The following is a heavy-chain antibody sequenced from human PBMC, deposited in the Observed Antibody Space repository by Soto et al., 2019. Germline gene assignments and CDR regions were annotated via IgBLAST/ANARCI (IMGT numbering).Heavy chain of an antibody. J-gene: IGHJ5*01. CDR1: RFIFSDFA. D-gene: IGHD1-26*01. V-gene: IGHV3-23*01. CDR3: AKDAVPYNGKWDWFDS. Sequence: DVQLLESGGGLVQPGGSLTLSCAASRFIFSDFAMSWVRRAPGKGLEWVSAIGGGGTDTYYADSVKGRFTISRDNSKNTLYLQMNSLRDEDTAVYYCAKDAVPYNGKWDWFDSWGQGTLVTVS. CDR2: IGGGGTDT.